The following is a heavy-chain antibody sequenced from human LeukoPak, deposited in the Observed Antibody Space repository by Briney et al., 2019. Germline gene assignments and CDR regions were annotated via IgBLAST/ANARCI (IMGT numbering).Heavy chain of an antibody. CDR3: AINPAAGTDAFDI. D-gene: IGHD6-19*01. V-gene: IGHV5-51*03. J-gene: IGHJ3*02. CDR2: IYPGDSDT. CDR1: GSSFTSYW. Sequence: KPGASLQVSCQGSGSSFTSYWIGWVRQLPGKGLEWMGIIYPGDSDTRYSPSFQGQVTISADKSISTAYLQWSSLKASDTAMYYCAINPAAGTDAFDIWGQGTMVTVSS.